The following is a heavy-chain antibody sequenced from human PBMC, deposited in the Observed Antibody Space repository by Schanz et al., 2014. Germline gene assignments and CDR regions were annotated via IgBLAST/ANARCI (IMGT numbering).Heavy chain of an antibody. Sequence: VQLVESGGGLVKPGGSLRLSCAASGFTFSDYYMSWVRQAPGKGLEWVSGIGGSGGNTDYADSVKGRFTISRDDSKNTLHLQMNSLRSEDTAIYFCARDQASTHWGQGTPVTVSS. CDR2: IGGSGGNT. CDR1: GFTFSDYY. V-gene: IGHV3-66*01. J-gene: IGHJ4*02. CDR3: ARDQASTH.